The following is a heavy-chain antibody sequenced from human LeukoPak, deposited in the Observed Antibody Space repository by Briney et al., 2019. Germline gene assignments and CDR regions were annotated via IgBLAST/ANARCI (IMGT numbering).Heavy chain of an antibody. CDR2: ISYDGSNK. CDR1: GFTFSSYG. D-gene: IGHD3-16*01. CDR3: AGSSGEWAPHAC. V-gene: IGHV3-30*03. J-gene: IGHJ4*02. Sequence: PGGSLRLSCAASGFTFSSYGMHWVRQAPGKGLEWVAVISYDGSNKYYADSVKGRFTISRDNANNSLYLLMNSLRDEDTAVYYCAGSSGEWAPHACWGQGTLVTVSS.